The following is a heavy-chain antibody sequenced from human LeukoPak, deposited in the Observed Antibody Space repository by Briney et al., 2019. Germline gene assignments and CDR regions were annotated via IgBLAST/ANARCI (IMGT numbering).Heavy chain of an antibody. CDR1: GYTFISYA. D-gene: IGHD1-26*01. CDR2: INAGNGNT. V-gene: IGHV1-3*03. CDR3: ARGGFDYSYCYMDV. Sequence: GASVKVSCKASGYTFISYAMHWVRQAPGQRLEWMGWINAGNGNTKYSQEFQGRVTITRDTSASTAYMELSSLRSEDMAVYYCARGGFDYSYCYMDVWGKGTTVTASS. J-gene: IGHJ6*03.